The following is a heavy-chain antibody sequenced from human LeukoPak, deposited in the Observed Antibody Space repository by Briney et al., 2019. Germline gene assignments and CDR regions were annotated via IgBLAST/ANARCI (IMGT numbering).Heavy chain of an antibody. V-gene: IGHV3-74*03. CDR2: INSGGSSI. D-gene: IGHD5-12*01. CDR1: GFTFSRYW. CDR3: AREGRVSGYDFDC. J-gene: IGHJ4*02. Sequence: PGGSLRLSCAASGFTFSRYWMHWVRQAPGKGLVWGSRINSGGSSITYGDSVKGRFTISRDNAKNTLYLQMNSLRVEDTAVYYCAREGRVSGYDFDCWGQGTLVTVSS.